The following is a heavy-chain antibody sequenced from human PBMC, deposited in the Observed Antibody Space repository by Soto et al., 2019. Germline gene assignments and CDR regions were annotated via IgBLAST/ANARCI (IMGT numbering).Heavy chain of an antibody. CDR1: GFTFSSYA. Sequence: GGSVRLSCAASGFTFSSYAMTWARRAPGKGLEWVSAIGGSGGTTYYADSVKGRITISRDNSRNTLYLQMNSLRAEDTAVYYCARNSGYDHHDSNGIEWWGQGTLVXV. D-gene: IGHD5-12*01. CDR3: ARNSGYDHHDSNGIEW. CDR2: IGGSGGTT. V-gene: IGHV3-23*01. J-gene: IGHJ4*02.